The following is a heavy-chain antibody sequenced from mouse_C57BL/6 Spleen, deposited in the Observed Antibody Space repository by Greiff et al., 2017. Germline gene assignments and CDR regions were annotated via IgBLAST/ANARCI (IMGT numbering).Heavy chain of an antibody. D-gene: IGHD4-1*01. CDR3: ARDWDGGYCFDY. V-gene: IGHV5-17*01. Sequence: EVMLVESGGGLVKPGGSLTLSCAASGFTFSDYGMYWVRQAPEKGLEWVAYISGGSSTISYADTVKGRFTISRDNAKNTLFLQMTRLRSEDTAMYYCARDWDGGYCFDYGGQGTTLTVSS. J-gene: IGHJ2*01. CDR2: ISGGSSTI. CDR1: GFTFSDYG.